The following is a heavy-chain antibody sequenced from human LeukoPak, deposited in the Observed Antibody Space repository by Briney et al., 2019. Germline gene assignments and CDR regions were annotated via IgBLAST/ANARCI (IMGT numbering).Heavy chain of an antibody. J-gene: IGHJ4*02. CDR2: IKGDGGST. D-gene: IGHD4-23*01. V-gene: IGHV3-74*01. CDR3: AGDSDYGGYSRFDY. Sequence: GGSLRLSCAASGFTFSSYWMHWVRQAPGKGLVWVSRIKGDGGSTSYAGFVKGRFTISRDNAKNTLYLQMNSLRGEDTAVYYCAGDSDYGGYSRFDYWGQGTLVTVSS. CDR1: GFTFSSYW.